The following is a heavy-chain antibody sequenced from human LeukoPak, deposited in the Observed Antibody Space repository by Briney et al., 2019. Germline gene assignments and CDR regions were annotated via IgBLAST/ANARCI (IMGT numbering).Heavy chain of an antibody. Sequence: GGSLRLSCAASGFTFSSYWMNWVRQAPGKGLEWVSSITSSSYIYYADSMKGRFTISRDNAKNSLYLQMNSLRAEDTAVYYCARDIQLDDAFDIWGQGTMVTVSS. D-gene: IGHD6-13*01. J-gene: IGHJ3*02. CDR1: GFTFSSYW. CDR3: ARDIQLDDAFDI. CDR2: ITSSSYI. V-gene: IGHV3-21*01.